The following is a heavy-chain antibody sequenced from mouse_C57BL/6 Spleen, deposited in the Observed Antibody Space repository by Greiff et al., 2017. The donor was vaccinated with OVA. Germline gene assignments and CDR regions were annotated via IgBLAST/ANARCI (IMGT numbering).Heavy chain of an antibody. CDR1: GYTFTSYW. CDR3: ARSLSSYYFDY. CDR2: INPSSGYT. V-gene: IGHV1-7*01. J-gene: IGHJ2*01. Sequence: QVQLQQSGAELAKPGASVKLSCKASGYTFTSYWMHWVKQRPGQGLEWIGYINPSSGYTKYNQKFKDKATLTADKSSSTAYMQLSSLTYEDSAVSSCARSLSSYYFDYWGQGTTLTVSS.